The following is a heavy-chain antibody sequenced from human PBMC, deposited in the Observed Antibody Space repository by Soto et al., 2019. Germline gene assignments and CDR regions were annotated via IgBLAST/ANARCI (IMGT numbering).Heavy chain of an antibody. D-gene: IGHD1-1*01. CDR3: ARESINDYYYYYYGMDV. Sequence: QVQLVESGGGVVQPGRSLRLSCAASGFTFSSYGMHWVRQAPGKGLEWVAVIWYDGSNKYYADSVKGRFTISRDNSKNXXYLQMNSLRAEDTAVYYCARESINDYYYYYYGMDVWGQGTTVTVSS. J-gene: IGHJ6*02. V-gene: IGHV3-33*01. CDR2: IWYDGSNK. CDR1: GFTFSSYG.